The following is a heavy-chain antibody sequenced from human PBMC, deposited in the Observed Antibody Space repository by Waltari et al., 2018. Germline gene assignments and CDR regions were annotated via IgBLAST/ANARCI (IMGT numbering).Heavy chain of an antibody. D-gene: IGHD5-18*01. CDR2: FYPEDGET. CDR3: ATLKRGYSYGWTLDY. J-gene: IGHJ4*02. Sequence: QVQLVQSGAEVKKPGASVKVSCKVSGYTLTELSMHWVRQAPGKGLEWKGGFYPEDGETINAQKCQGRVTMTEDTSTDTAYMELSSLRSEDTAVYYCATLKRGYSYGWTLDYWGQGTLVIVSS. V-gene: IGHV1-24*01. CDR1: GYTLTELS.